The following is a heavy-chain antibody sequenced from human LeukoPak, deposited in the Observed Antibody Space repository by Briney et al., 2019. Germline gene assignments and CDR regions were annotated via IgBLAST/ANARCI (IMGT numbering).Heavy chain of an antibody. V-gene: IGHV3-7*01. J-gene: IGHJ4*02. CDR1: GLTFNKYW. Sequence: PGGSLRLSCEASGLTFNKYWMTWVRQAPGKGLEWVANIKQDGSEKNYVDSVKGRFTISRDNAKNSLYLQMNSLRAEDTAVYYCARDNWIEAHYFDYWGQGTLVTVSS. CDR3: ARDNWIEAHYFDY. CDR2: IKQDGSEK. D-gene: IGHD1-20*01.